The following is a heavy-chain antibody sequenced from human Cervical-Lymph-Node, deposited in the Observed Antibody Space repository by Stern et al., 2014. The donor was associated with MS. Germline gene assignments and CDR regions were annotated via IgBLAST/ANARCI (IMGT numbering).Heavy chain of an antibody. CDR1: GASVSSDAYY. V-gene: IGHV4-31*01. CDR3: ARELCGGDCYFDY. J-gene: IGHJ4*02. CDR2: IYYSGST. Sequence: QVQLQESGPGLVKPSQTLSLTCTVSGASVSSDAYYWSWIRQHPGKGLEWIGYIYYSGSTYYNPSLKSLVTMSVDTSKNQLSLKVSSVTAADTAVYYCARELCGGDCYFDYWGPGTLVTVSS. D-gene: IGHD2-21*01.